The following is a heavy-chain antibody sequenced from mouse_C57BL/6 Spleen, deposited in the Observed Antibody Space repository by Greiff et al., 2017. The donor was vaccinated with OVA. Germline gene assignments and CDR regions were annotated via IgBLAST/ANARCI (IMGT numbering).Heavy chain of an antibody. J-gene: IGHJ2*01. D-gene: IGHD2-3*01. V-gene: IGHV3-6*01. Sequence: EVKVEESGPGLVKPSQSLSLTCSVTGYSITSGYYWNWIRQFPGNKLEWMGYISYDGSNNYNPSLKNRISITRDTSKNQFFLKLNSVTTEDTATYYCARGDDGSYFDYWGQGTTLTVSS. CDR1: GYSITSGYY. CDR2: ISYDGSN. CDR3: ARGDDGSYFDY.